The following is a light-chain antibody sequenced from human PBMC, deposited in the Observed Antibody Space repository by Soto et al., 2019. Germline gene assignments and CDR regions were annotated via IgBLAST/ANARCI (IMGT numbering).Light chain of an antibody. CDR2: SYD. J-gene: IGLJ1*01. Sequence: QSVLTQPPSASGTPGQRVTISCSTSSSNLGDNTVNWYQQVPGAAPKLLIYSYDQRPSGVPDRFSGSKSGTSASLAISGLQSEDEVDYYCAAWDASLDGYVFGTGTKLTVL. CDR1: SSNLGDNT. V-gene: IGLV1-44*01. CDR3: AAWDASLDGYV.